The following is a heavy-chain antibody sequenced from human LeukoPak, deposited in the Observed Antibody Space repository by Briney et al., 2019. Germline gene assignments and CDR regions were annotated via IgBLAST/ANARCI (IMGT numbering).Heavy chain of an antibody. J-gene: IGHJ3*02. CDR3: ARDGGYSYGLDAFDI. V-gene: IGHV3-33*01. D-gene: IGHD5-18*01. Sequence: PGGSLRLSCAASGFTFSSYGMHWVRQAPGKGLEWVAVIWYDGSNKYYADSVKGRFTISRDNSKNTLYLQMNSLRAGDTAVYYCARDGGYSYGLDAFDIWGQGTMVTVSS. CDR1: GFTFSSYG. CDR2: IWYDGSNK.